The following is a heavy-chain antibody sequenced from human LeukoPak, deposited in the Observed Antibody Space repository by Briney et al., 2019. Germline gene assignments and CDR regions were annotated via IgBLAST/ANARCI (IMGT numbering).Heavy chain of an antibody. J-gene: IGHJ4*02. CDR3: ARAAGGWAGVTTVTTAALY. V-gene: IGHV3-7*01. D-gene: IGHD4-17*01. CDR1: GFTFSSYW. CDR2: IKQDGSEK. Sequence: PGGSLRLSCAASGFTFSSYWMSWVRQAPGKGLEWVANIKQDGSEKYYVDSVKGRFTISRDNAKNSLYLQMNSLRAEDAAVYYCARAAGGWAGVTTVTTAALYWGQGTLVTVSS.